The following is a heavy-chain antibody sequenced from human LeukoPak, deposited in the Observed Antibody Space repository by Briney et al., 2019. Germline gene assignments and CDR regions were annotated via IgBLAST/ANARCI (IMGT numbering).Heavy chain of an antibody. J-gene: IGHJ4*02. Sequence: SETLSLTCTVSGGSISSYYGSWIRQPPGKGLEWIGYIYYSGSTNYNPSLKSRVTISVDSSKNQFSLKLNSVTAADTAVYYCARGTLGYCSSTNCHSDYWGQGTLVTVSS. V-gene: IGHV4-59*01. CDR3: ARGTLGYCSSTNCHSDY. CDR1: GGSISSYY. CDR2: IYYSGST. D-gene: IGHD2-2*01.